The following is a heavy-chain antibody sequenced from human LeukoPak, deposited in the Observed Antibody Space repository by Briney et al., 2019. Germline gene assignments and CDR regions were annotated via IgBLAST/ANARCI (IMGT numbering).Heavy chain of an antibody. CDR2: IWYDGSKK. D-gene: IGHD6-13*01. CDR3: ARDYGYTPDY. CDR1: GXTFSTYG. J-gene: IGHJ4*02. Sequence: GGSLRLSCSASGXTFSTYGMHWVRQAPGKGLEWVAVIWYDGSKKYYVDSVKGRFTISRDDSKNTVYLQMNSLRAEDTAVYYCARDYGYTPDYWGQGTLVTVSS. V-gene: IGHV3-33*01.